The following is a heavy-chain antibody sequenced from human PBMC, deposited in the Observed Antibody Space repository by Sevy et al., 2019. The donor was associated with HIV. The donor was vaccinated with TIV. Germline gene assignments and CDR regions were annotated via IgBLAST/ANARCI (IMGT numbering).Heavy chain of an antibody. Sequence: GGSLRLSCAASGFTFSSYAMSWVRQAPGKGLEWVSAISGSGGSTYYADSVKGRFTISRDNSRNTRYLRMNSLRAEDTAVYYCAKDPLLQYYYDSSGYYYFDYWGQGTLVTVSS. CDR3: AKDPLLQYYYDSSGYYYFDY. J-gene: IGHJ4*02. CDR1: GFTFSSYA. CDR2: ISGSGGST. V-gene: IGHV3-23*01. D-gene: IGHD3-22*01.